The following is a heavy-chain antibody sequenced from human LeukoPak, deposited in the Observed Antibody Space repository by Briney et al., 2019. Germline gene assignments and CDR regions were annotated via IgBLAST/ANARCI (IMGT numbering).Heavy chain of an antibody. J-gene: IGHJ4*02. CDR1: GFTFSSHA. CDR3: AKALGDILTASDY. Sequence: GGSLRLSCAASGFTFSSHAMSWVRQAPGKGLEWVSATGGSGGSTYYADSVKGRFTVSRDNSKNTLYLQMNSLRAEDTAVYYCAKALGDILTASDYWGQGALVTVSS. V-gene: IGHV3-23*01. D-gene: IGHD3-9*01. CDR2: TGGSGGST.